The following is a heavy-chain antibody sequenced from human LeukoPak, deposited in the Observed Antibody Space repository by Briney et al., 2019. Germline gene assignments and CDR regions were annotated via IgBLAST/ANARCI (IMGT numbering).Heavy chain of an antibody. CDR3: AKVDNWKYGHHDY. J-gene: IGHJ4*02. Sequence: PGGSLRLSCAASGFTCNNYAMSWVRQAPGKGLEWVSAISGSDGTTYYADSVKGRFTISRDNSKYTLSLQMNSLRAEDTAVYYCAKVDNWKYGHHDYWGQGTLVTVSS. D-gene: IGHD1-1*01. CDR1: GFTCNNYA. CDR2: ISGSDGTT. V-gene: IGHV3-23*01.